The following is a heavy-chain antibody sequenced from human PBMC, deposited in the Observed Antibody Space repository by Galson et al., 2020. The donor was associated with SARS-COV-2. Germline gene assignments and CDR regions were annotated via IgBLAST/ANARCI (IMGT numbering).Heavy chain of an antibody. J-gene: IGHJ4*02. D-gene: IGHD4-17*01. CDR1: GDSISSYY. Sequence: SETLSLTCTVSGDSISSYYWSWIRQPPGKGLEWIGYIHYTGSTNYNPSLKSRVTISLDTSKNQFSLTLSPVTAADAAVYYCAGNYGDSDYWGQGTLVTVS. V-gene: IGHV4-59*01. CDR2: IHYTGST. CDR3: AGNYGDSDY.